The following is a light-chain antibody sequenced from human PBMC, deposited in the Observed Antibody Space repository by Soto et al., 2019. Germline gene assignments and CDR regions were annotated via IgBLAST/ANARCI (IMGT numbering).Light chain of an antibody. CDR2: DAS. CDR3: QQYYNLPIT. V-gene: IGKV1-33*01. J-gene: IGKJ5*01. CDR1: QDNSNH. Sequence: DIQMTQSPSSLSASVGDRVTITCQASQDNSNHLNWYQQKPGKAPKLLIYDASNLETGVPSRFSGSGSGTDFTVTISSLQPEDFATYSCQQYYNLPITFGQGTRLEIK.